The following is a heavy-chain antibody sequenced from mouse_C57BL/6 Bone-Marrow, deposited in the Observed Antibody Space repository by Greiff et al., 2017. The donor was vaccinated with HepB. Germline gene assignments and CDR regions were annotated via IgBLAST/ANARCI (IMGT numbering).Heavy chain of an antibody. CDR3: TGGITTVVATDFDV. J-gene: IGHJ1*03. Sequence: DVKLQESGGGLVQPGGSMKLSCVASGFTFSNYWMNWVRQSPEKGLEWVAQIRLKSDNYATHYAESVKGRFTISRDDSKSSVYLQMNNLRAEDTGIYYCTGGITTVVATDFDVWGTGTTVTVSS. D-gene: IGHD1-1*01. CDR2: IRLKSDNYAT. CDR1: GFTFSNYW. V-gene: IGHV6-3*01.